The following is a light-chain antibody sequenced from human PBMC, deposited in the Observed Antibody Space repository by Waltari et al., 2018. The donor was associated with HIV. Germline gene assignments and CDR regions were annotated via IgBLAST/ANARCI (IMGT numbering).Light chain of an antibody. CDR1: RSDVGYYNF. CDR3: CSYSLTHTLV. J-gene: IGLJ1*01. CDR2: DVN. V-gene: IGLV2-14*03. Sequence: QSALTQPASVSGSPGQSITISCTGARSDVGYYNFVAWYQQHPDNAPKLIIYDVNDRPSGVSIRFSGSKSGNTASLTISGLQAEDEADYYCCSYSLTHTLVFGSGTKVTVL.